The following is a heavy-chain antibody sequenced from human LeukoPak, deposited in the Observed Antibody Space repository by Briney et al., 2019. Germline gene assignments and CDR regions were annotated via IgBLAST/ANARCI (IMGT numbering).Heavy chain of an antibody. J-gene: IGHJ5*02. D-gene: IGHD4/OR15-4a*01. CDR1: GGSISSYY. CDR3: ARGISANYRWAWFDP. V-gene: IGHV4-59*01. Sequence: PSETLSLTCTVSGGSISSYYWSWIRQPPGKGLEWIGYIYYSGSTNYNPSLESRVTISVDMSKNQFSLKLNSVTAADTAIYYCARGISANYRWAWFDPWGQGTLVTVSS. CDR2: IYYSGST.